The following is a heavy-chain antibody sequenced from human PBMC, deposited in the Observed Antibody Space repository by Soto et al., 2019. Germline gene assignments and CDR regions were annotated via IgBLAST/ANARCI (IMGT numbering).Heavy chain of an antibody. J-gene: IGHJ4*02. CDR1: GGSFTSNNW. Sequence: KTSETLSLTCAVSGGSFTSNNWWTLFRQPPGQGLEWIGEIYRTGSTNYNPSLKSRVTISLDKSENQFSLKVTSLTAADTAVYYCASRDPGTSVDYWGQGTLVTVSS. D-gene: IGHD1-7*01. CDR2: IYRTGST. V-gene: IGHV4-4*02. CDR3: ASRDPGTSVDY.